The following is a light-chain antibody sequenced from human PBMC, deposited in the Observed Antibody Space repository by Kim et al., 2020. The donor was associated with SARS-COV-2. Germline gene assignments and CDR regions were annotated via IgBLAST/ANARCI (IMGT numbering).Light chain of an antibody. J-gene: IGLJ2*01. CDR3: NSRDTRGNHLRVV. Sequence: GPTGRITCIGDSLRSLCANWANQKPEQAPVLVIYGNNGRTTGIPDRFAGSSAGNSASLTISGVQAEEEADDDCNSRDTRGNHLRVVFGGGTQLTVL. CDR1: SLRSLC. V-gene: IGLV3-19*01. CDR2: GNN.